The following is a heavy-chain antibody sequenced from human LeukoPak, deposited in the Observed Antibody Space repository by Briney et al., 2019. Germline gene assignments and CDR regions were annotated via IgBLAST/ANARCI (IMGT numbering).Heavy chain of an antibody. Sequence: ASVKVSCKASGYTFTRHYIQWVRQAPGQELEWMGIINPSGGSTSYAQKFQGRVTLTRDTSTGTVYMELSSLRSEDTAVYYCARERGVAVAGEGVDPWGQGTLVTVSS. J-gene: IGHJ5*02. CDR1: GYTFTRHY. CDR3: ARERGVAVAGEGVDP. CDR2: INPSGGST. V-gene: IGHV1-46*01. D-gene: IGHD6-19*01.